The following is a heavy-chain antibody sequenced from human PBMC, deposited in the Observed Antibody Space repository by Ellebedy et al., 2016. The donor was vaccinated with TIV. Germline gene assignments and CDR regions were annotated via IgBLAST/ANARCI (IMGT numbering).Heavy chain of an antibody. CDR2: INAGNGNT. CDR1: GYTFTSSA. V-gene: IGHV1-3*01. CDR3: ARGGMIVEGFDY. J-gene: IGHJ4*02. Sequence: AASVKVSCKASGYTFTSSAMHWVRQALGQRLEWMGWINAGNGNTKYSQKFQGRVTMTRDTSTSTVYMELSSLRSEDTAVYYCARGGMIVEGFDYWGQGSLVTVSS. D-gene: IGHD3-22*01.